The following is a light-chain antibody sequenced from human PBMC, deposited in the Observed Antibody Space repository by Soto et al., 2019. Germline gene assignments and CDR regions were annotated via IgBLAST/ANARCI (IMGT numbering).Light chain of an antibody. CDR1: QRVNSNY. J-gene: IGKJ1*01. CDR2: GAS. V-gene: IGKV3-20*01. Sequence: EIVWTQSPGTLSLSPGDRATLSCRASQRVNSNYLAWYQRKPGQAPRILIYGASNRATDIPYRFSASGSGTDFTLTITRLEAEDFSVYYCQLDDSPPPPCGQGTNVEVK. CDR3: QLDDSPPPP.